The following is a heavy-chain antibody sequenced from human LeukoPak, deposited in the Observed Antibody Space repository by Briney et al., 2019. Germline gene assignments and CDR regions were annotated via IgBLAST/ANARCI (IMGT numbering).Heavy chain of an antibody. Sequence: ASVKVSCKASRGTFSSYAISWVRQAPGQGLEWMGRIIPILGIANYAQKFQGRVTITADKSTSTAYMELSSLRSEDTAVYYCARDRIKGGYGSGSSYWGQGTLVTVSS. V-gene: IGHV1-69*04. CDR1: RGTFSSYA. CDR2: IIPILGIA. CDR3: ARDRIKGGYGSGSSY. J-gene: IGHJ4*02. D-gene: IGHD3-10*01.